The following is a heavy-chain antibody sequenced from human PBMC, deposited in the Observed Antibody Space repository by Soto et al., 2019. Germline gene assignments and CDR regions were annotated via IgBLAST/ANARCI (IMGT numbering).Heavy chain of an antibody. Sequence: PGGSLRLSCAASGFTFSSYAMSWVRQAPGKGLEWVSAISGSGGGTYYADSVKGRFTISRDDSKNTLYLQMNSLRAEDTAVYYCAKGSYSSGWYSGSGSYYYGMDVWGQGTTVTVSS. J-gene: IGHJ6*02. CDR2: ISGSGGGT. V-gene: IGHV3-23*01. D-gene: IGHD6-19*01. CDR3: AKGSYSSGWYSGSGSYYYGMDV. CDR1: GFTFSSYA.